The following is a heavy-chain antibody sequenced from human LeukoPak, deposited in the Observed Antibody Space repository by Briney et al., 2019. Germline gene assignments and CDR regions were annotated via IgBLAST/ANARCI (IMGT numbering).Heavy chain of an antibody. D-gene: IGHD4-23*01. CDR3: ARGRVLRWKGFDY. Sequence: SETLSLTCAVYGGSFSGYYWSWIRQPPGKGLEWIGEINHSGSTNYNPSLKSRVTMSVGTSKNQFSLKLSSVTAADTAVYYCARGRVLRWKGFDYWGQGTLVTVSS. V-gene: IGHV4-34*01. CDR2: INHSGST. J-gene: IGHJ4*02. CDR1: GGSFSGYY.